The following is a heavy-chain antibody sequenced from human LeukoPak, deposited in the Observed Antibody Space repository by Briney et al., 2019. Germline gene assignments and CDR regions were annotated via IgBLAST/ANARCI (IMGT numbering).Heavy chain of an antibody. D-gene: IGHD6-19*01. CDR3: ARYSGWEIFDY. CDR2: ISYDGSNK. CDR1: GFTFSSYA. Sequence: GGSLRLSCAASGFTFSSYAMSWVRQAPGKGLEWVAVISYDGSNKYYADSVKGRFTISRDNSKNTLYLQMNSLRAEDTAVYYCARYSGWEIFDYWGQGTLVTVSS. J-gene: IGHJ4*02. V-gene: IGHV3-30-3*01.